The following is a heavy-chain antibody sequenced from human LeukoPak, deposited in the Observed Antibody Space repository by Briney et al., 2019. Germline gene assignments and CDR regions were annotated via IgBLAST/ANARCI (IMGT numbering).Heavy chain of an antibody. V-gene: IGHV3-23*01. D-gene: IGHD1-26*01. CDR2: ISARGSST. Sequence: GGSLRLSCAASGFIFSSYAMSWVRQAPGMGLESVSAISARGSSTYYADSVKGRFTISRHNSKNTLYLQMNSLRAEDTAVYYCARDGKYGMDVWGQGTTVTVSS. CDR1: GFIFSSYA. J-gene: IGHJ6*02. CDR3: ARDGKYGMDV.